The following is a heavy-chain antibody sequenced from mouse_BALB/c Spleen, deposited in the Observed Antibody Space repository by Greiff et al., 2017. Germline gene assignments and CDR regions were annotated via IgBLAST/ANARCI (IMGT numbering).Heavy chain of an antibody. J-gene: IGHJ4*01. V-gene: IGHV5-6-3*01. Sequence: EVQGVESGGGLVQPGGSLKLSCAASGFTFSSYGMSWVRQTPDKRLELVATINSNGGSTYYPDSVKGRFTISRDNAKNTLYLQMSSLKSEDTAMYYCARDLGGNYRGAMDDWGQGTSVTGSS. CDR1: GFTFSSYG. CDR2: INSNGGST. CDR3: ARDLGGNYRGAMDD. D-gene: IGHD2-1*01.